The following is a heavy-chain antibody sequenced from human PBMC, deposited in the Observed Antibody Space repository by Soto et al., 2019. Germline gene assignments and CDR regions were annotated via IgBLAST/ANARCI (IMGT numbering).Heavy chain of an antibody. CDR1: GGTFSSYA. CDR3: ARDGDDVTTSMFVYY. CDR2: IIPIFGTA. Sequence: QVQLVQSGAEVKKPGSSVKVSCKASGGTFSSYAISWVRQAPGQGLEWMGGIIPIFGTANYAQKFQGRGTSTAEESTNTAYMELSSWGSKDTAVYYCARDGDDVTTSMFVYYWCQVTLASVSA. J-gene: IGHJ4*02. V-gene: IGHV1-69*01. D-gene: IGHD4-17*01.